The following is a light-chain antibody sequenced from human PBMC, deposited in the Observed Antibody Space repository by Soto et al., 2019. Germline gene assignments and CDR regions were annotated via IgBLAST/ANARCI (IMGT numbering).Light chain of an antibody. CDR3: QSYDSSLRMV. CDR1: SSNIGAGYD. CDR2: GNN. J-gene: IGLJ2*01. Sequence: QSVLTQPPSVSGAPGQRVTISCTGSSSNIGAGYDVHWYQQLPGTAPKLLIYGNNNRPSGVPDRFSGSKSGTSASLAITGLQAEDEADYYCQSYDSSLRMVFGGGTKLTVL. V-gene: IGLV1-40*01.